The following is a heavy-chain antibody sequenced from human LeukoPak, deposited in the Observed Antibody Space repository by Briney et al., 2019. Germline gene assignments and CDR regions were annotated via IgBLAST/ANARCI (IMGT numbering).Heavy chain of an antibody. D-gene: IGHD3-10*01. CDR3: ASGTMVRGVITHFDY. J-gene: IGHJ4*02. CDR1: GYTFTSYY. Sequence: VASVKVSFKASGYTFTSYYMHWVRQAPGQGLEWMGIINPSGGSTSYAQKFQGRVTMTRDTSTSTVYMELSSLRPEDTAVYYCASGTMVRGVITHFDYWGQGTLVTVSS. V-gene: IGHV1-46*01. CDR2: INPSGGST.